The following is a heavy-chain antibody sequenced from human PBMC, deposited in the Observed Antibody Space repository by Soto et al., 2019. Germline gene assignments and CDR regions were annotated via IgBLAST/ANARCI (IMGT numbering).Heavy chain of an antibody. J-gene: IGHJ6*02. CDR3: ARGMDV. CDR1: GFTFSTYW. V-gene: IGHV3-7*04. Sequence: EVQLVESGGGLVQPGGSLRLSCAASGFTFSTYWMTWVRQAPGKGLEWVANIKQDGSEIYYVDSVKGRITISRDNAKNSVYLQMNSLRAEDTAVYYCARGMDVWGQGTTVTVSS. CDR2: IKQDGSEI.